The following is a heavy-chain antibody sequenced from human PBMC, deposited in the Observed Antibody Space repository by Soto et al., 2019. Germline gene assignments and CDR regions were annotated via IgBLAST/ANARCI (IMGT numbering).Heavy chain of an antibody. CDR3: ARDPNLIVVVHDAFDI. V-gene: IGHV3-23*01. D-gene: IGHD3-22*01. J-gene: IGHJ3*02. CDR2: ITHSGGRT. CDR1: VFTFSSYA. Sequence: GGSLRLSCAFSVFTFSSYAMSCVRHSPGKWLEWVSTITHSGGRTYYADSVKGRFTISRDNSKNTLYLQMNSLRAEDTAVYYCARDPNLIVVVHDAFDILGQGTMVNVSS.